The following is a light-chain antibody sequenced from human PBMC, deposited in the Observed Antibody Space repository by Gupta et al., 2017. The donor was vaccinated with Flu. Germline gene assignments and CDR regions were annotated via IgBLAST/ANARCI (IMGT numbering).Light chain of an antibody. J-gene: IGKJ1*01. CDR3: MRGAHWPWT. CDR2: QVS. Sequence: DVVLTHSPLSLPVTLGQPASISCRSSQGLVYSDGNTYLHWFQQRPGQSPRRLIYQVSYRDSGVPDRFSGSGSGTXFTLKIXRVEAEDVGIYFCMRGAHWPWTFGXETRLEIK. CDR1: QGLVYSDGNTY. V-gene: IGKV2-30*01.